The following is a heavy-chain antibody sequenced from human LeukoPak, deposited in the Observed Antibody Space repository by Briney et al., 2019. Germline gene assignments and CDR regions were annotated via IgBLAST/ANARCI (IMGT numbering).Heavy chain of an antibody. Sequence: GGSLRLSCAASGFTFSSYSMNWVRQAPGEGLEWVSYISSSSSTIYYADSVKGRFTISRDNAKNSLYLQMNSLRPEDTALYYCSTDPRLLMYWGHGTLVTVSS. CDR3: STDPRLLMY. CDR2: ISSSSSTI. CDR1: GFTFSSYS. V-gene: IGHV3-48*04. D-gene: IGHD2-8*01. J-gene: IGHJ4*01.